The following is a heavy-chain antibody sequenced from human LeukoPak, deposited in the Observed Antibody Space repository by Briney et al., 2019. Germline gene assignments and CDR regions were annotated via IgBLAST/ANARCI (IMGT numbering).Heavy chain of an antibody. CDR2: RRNKANSYTT. CDR1: GFTLSDHY. D-gene: IGHD6-13*01. V-gene: IGHV3-72*01. J-gene: IGHJ3*02. CDR3: ARRTLGTGPGAFDI. Sequence: GGSLRLSCAASGFTLSDHYMDWVRQAPGKGLEWVGRRRNKANSYTTEYAASVKGRFTISRDDSKNSLYLQMNSLKTEDTAVYYCARRTLGTGPGAFDIWGQGTMVTVSS.